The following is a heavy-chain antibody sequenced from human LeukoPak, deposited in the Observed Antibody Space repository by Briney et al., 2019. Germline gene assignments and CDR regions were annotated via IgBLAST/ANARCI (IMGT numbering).Heavy chain of an antibody. D-gene: IGHD4-11*01. V-gene: IGHV1-2*04. J-gene: IGHJ6*02. CDR1: GYTFTGYY. Sequence: ASVKVSCKASGYTFTGYYMHWVRQAPGQGLEWMGWINPNSGGTNYAQKFQGWVTMTRDTSISTAYMELSRLRSDDTAVYYCAREEDTGYSKHYGMDVWGQGTTVTVSS. CDR2: INPNSGGT. CDR3: AREEDTGYSKHYGMDV.